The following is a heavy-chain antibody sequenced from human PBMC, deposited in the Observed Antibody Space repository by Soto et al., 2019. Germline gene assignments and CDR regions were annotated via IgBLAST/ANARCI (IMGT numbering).Heavy chain of an antibody. CDR1: GFTFSSYW. J-gene: IGHJ5*02. CDR3: ARVRFYASGSSINWFDP. Sequence: HPGGSLRLSCAASGFTFSSYWMSWVRQAPGKGLEWVANIKQDGSEKYYVDSVKGRFTISRDNSKNSLYLQMNSLRAEDTAVYYCARVRFYASGSSINWFDPWGQGTLVTVSS. V-gene: IGHV3-7*02. D-gene: IGHD3-10*01. CDR2: IKQDGSEK.